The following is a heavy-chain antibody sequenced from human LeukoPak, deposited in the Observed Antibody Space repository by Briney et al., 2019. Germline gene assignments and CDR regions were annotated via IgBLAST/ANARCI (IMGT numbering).Heavy chain of an antibody. CDR1: GYTFTSYG. D-gene: IGHD2-2*03. J-gene: IGHJ4*02. CDR3: ARDGMDIVVVPAAPTSYFDY. Sequence: GASVKVSCKASGYTFTSYGISWVRQAPAQGLEWMGWISAYNGNTNYAQKLRGRVTMTTDTSTSTAYMELRSLRSDDTAVYYCARDGMDIVVVPAAPTSYFDYWGQGTLVTVSS. CDR2: ISAYNGNT. V-gene: IGHV1-18*01.